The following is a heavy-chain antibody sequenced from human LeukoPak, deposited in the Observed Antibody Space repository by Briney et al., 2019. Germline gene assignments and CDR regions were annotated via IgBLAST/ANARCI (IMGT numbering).Heavy chain of an antibody. J-gene: IGHJ4*02. CDR2: ISYDGSNK. V-gene: IGHV3-30-3*01. CDR1: GFTFSSYA. CDR3: ASGVSGYYYIDY. D-gene: IGHD3-22*01. Sequence: GGSLRLSCAASGFTFSSYAMHWVRQAPGKGLEWVAVISYDGSNKYYADSVKGRFTISRDNSKNTLYLQMNSLRAEDTAVYYCASGVSGYYYIDYWGQGTLVTVSS.